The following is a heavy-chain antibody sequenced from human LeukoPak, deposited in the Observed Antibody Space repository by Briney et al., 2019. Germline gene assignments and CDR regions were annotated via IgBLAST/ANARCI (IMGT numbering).Heavy chain of an antibody. Sequence: PGESLKISCKGSGYSFTNYWIVWVRQMPGKGLEWMGIIYPGASNTLYNPSFQGQVTVSADKSVTTAYLQWSSLKASDTALYFCARQSNLDYSNSAGYFDYWGQGTLVTVS. CDR3: ARQSNLDYSNSAGYFDY. V-gene: IGHV5-51*01. CDR2: IYPGASNT. CDR1: GYSFTNYW. J-gene: IGHJ4*02. D-gene: IGHD4-11*01.